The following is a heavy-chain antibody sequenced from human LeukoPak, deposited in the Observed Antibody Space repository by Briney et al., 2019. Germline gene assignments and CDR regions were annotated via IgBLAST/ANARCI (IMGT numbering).Heavy chain of an antibody. CDR3: ARGQDSSGWHRNWFDP. CDR1: GGTFSSYA. D-gene: IGHD6-19*01. V-gene: IGHV1-69*05. CDR2: IIPIFGTA. Sequence: GASVKVSCKASGGTFSSYAISWVRQAPGQGLEWMGGIIPIFGTANYARKFQGRVTITTDESTSTAYMELSSLRSEDTAVYYCARGQDSSGWHRNWFDPWGQGTLVTVSS. J-gene: IGHJ5*02.